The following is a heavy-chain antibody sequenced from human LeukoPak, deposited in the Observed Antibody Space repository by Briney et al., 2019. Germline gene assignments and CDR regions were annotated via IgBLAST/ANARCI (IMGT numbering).Heavy chain of an antibody. J-gene: IGHJ6*02. D-gene: IGHD6-13*01. V-gene: IGHV3-30*18. Sequence: TGGSLRLSCVASGFTFSSHGMHWVRQAPGKGLEWVAVISYDGSNKYYADSVKGRFTISRDNSKNTLYLQMNSLRAEDPAVYYCAKEGYSSSYDMDVWGQGTRSPSP. CDR2: ISYDGSNK. CDR3: AKEGYSSSYDMDV. CDR1: GFTFSSHG.